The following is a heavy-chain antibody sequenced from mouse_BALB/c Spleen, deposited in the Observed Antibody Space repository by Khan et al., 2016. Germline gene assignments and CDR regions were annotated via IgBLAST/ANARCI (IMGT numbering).Heavy chain of an antibody. Sequence: EVELVESGGGLVQPGESLKLSCESNEYEFPSHDMSWVRKTPEKRLEMVAAINSAGNDTYYPDTMERRFIISRDNTKKTLYLQINSLSSENTALYYCTRHYYGSSVWFAYWGQGTLVTVSA. CDR1: EYEFPSHD. V-gene: IGHV5-2*01. CDR3: TRHYYGSSVWFAY. CDR2: INSAGNDT. J-gene: IGHJ3*01. D-gene: IGHD1-1*01.